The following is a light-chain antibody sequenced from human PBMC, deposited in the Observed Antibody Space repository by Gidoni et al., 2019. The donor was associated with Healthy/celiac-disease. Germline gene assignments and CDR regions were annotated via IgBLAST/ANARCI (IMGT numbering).Light chain of an antibody. J-gene: IGKJ1*01. CDR3: HQYGSSPWT. CDR1: QSVSSSY. Sequence: EIVLTQSPGTLSLSPGERATLSCRAIQSVSSSYLAWYQQKPGQAPRPLIYGASSRATGIPDRFSGSGSGTDFTLTISRLEPEDFAVYYCHQYGSSPWTFGQGTKVEIK. CDR2: GAS. V-gene: IGKV3-20*01.